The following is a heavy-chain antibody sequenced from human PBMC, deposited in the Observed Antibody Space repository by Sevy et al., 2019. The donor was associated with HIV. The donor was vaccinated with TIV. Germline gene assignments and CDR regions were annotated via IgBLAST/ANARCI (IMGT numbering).Heavy chain of an antibody. CDR3: ASGWNWFDP. V-gene: IGHV3-7*01. J-gene: IGHJ5*02. Sequence: GGSLRLSCAASGFTFSGYWMSWVRQAPGKGLEWVANIKQDGSEKYYVHTVKVRFTISRHNAKNSMYLQMNSLRAEDTAVYYCASGWNWFDPWGQGTLVTVSS. CDR1: GFTFSGYW. CDR2: IKQDGSEK. D-gene: IGHD6-19*01.